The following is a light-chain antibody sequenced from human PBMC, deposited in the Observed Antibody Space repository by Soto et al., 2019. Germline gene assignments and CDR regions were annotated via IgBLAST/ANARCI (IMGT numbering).Light chain of an antibody. CDR1: ECVNNW. J-gene: IGKJ5*01. V-gene: IGKV1-5*03. CDR3: QQYNNWPRIT. Sequence: DIKNTQASSNRSGSAGERGTIICRASECVNNWLAWYQQKPGKAPNLLIYKASSLKNGVPSRFSGSGSGTEFTLTISSLQSEDFAVYYCQQYNNWPRITVGQGTRLEIK. CDR2: KAS.